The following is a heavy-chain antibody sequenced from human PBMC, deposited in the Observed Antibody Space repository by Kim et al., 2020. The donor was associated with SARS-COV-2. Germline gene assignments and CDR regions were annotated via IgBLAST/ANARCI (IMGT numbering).Heavy chain of an antibody. V-gene: IGHV4-31*03. CDR1: GGSISSGGYY. J-gene: IGHJ3*02. D-gene: IGHD4-4*01. Sequence: SETLSLTCTVSGGSISSGGYYWSWIRQHPGKGLEWIGYIYYSGSTYYNPSLKSRVTISVDTSKNQFSLKLSSVTAADTAVYYCARDLQGASRGRDAFDIWGQGTMVTVSS. CDR2: IYYSGST. CDR3: ARDLQGASRGRDAFDI.